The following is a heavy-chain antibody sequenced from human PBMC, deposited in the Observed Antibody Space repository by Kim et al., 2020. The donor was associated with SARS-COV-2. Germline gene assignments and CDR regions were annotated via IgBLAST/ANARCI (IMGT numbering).Heavy chain of an antibody. CDR3: TRAGFSGGFDV. CDR1: GFTFTAYA. J-gene: IGHJ5*02. V-gene: IGHV3-74*01. D-gene: IGHD2-15*01. Sequence: GGSLRLSCAASGFTFTAYAIHWVRQAPGKGLVFVSPISAVGPTTYYADSLKGRFTMSRDNAENTVYLQMNSLRAEDTAVYYCTRAGFSGGFDVWGLGTMVTVSS. CDR2: ISAVGPTT.